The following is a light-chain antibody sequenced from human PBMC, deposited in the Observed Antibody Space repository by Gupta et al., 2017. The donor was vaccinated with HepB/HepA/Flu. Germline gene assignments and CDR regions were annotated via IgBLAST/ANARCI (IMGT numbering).Light chain of an antibody. J-gene: IGKJ4*02. CDR2: GAS. V-gene: IGKV3-15*01. CDR1: QSVTSK. Sequence: EIVMTQSPATLSVSPGERATLSCSASQSVTSKLAWYQQKPGQAPRLLIYGASARATGIPVRFSGCGSGLXFTLSIXSPQSEDFAVYHCHYDNTWPLTFGXGTQVEIK. CDR3: HYDNTWPLT.